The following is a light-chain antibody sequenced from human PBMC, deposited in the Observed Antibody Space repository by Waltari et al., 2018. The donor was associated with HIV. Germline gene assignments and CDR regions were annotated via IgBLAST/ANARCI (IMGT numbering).Light chain of an antibody. CDR2: DAM. Sequence: QSALSQPRSVSGSPGQSITISCTGTSSAVGRYNSVSWYQHHPGKAPKLMIYDAMKRPSGVPDRFSGSKSGNTASLTSSGLQGEDEADYYCCSSAGRYTFVFGTGTKVTVL. J-gene: IGLJ1*01. CDR1: SSAVGRYNS. CDR3: CSSAGRYTFV. V-gene: IGLV2-11*01.